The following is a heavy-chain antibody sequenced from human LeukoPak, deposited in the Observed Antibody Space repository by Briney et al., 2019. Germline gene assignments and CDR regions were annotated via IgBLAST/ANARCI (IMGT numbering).Heavy chain of an antibody. D-gene: IGHD3-3*01. CDR2: IYYSGST. CDR3: ARSYDFWWGTYFDY. J-gene: IGHJ4*02. Sequence: SETLSLTCTVSGGSISSSSYYWGWIRQPPGKGLEWIGSIYYSGSTYYNPSLKSRVTISVDTSKNQFSLKLSSVTAADTAVYYCARSYDFWWGTYFDYWGQGTLVTVSS. V-gene: IGHV4-39*01. CDR1: GGSISSSSYY.